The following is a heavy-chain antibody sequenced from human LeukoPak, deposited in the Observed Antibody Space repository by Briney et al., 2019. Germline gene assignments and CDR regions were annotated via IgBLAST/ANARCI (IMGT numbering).Heavy chain of an antibody. CDR3: ASVRGYSYYFDY. D-gene: IGHD5-18*01. V-gene: IGHV4-59*01. CDR1: GGSISSYY. CDR2: IYYSGST. Sequence: SETLSLTCTVSGGSISSYYWSGIRQPPGKGLEWIGYIYYSGSTNYNPSLKSRVTISVDTSKNQFSLKLSSVTAADTAVYYCASVRGYSYYFDYWGQGTLVTVSS. J-gene: IGHJ4*02.